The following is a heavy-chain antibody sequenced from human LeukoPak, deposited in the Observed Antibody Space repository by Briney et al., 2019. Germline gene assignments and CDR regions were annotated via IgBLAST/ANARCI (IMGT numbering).Heavy chain of an antibody. J-gene: IGHJ6*03. CDR3: ARGRVSSSTWYSTYYYYFYMDV. Sequence: SETLSPTCSVSDDSITMYYWTWIRQPPGKGLEWIGYVDHAGSTNFNPSLNGRVSISRDTSKNLFSLRLRSVTAADTAVYFCARGRVSSSTWYSTYYYYFYMDVWGKGTRSPSP. CDR1: DDSITMYY. CDR2: VDHAGST. D-gene: IGHD4-11*01. V-gene: IGHV4-59*01.